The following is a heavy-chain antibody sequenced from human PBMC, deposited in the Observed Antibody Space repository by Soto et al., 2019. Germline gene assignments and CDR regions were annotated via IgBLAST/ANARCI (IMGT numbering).Heavy chain of an antibody. Sequence: GESLKISCKASGYDFTNYWIAWVRQTPGRGLEWMGMIYPGDSDIRYNPSFRGRVTISADKSISTAYLQLSSLKASDTAMYYCARIIGYCRNNDCSWTFDIWGQGTMVTVSS. J-gene: IGHJ3*02. CDR3: ARIIGYCRNNDCSWTFDI. CDR1: GYDFTNYW. CDR2: IYPGDSDI. V-gene: IGHV5-51*01. D-gene: IGHD2-15*01.